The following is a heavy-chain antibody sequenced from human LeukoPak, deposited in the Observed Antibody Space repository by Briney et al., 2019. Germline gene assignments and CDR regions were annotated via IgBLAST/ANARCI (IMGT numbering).Heavy chain of an antibody. Sequence: ASVKVSCKASGYTFTSYGISWVRQAPGQGLEWMGWISAYNGNTNYAQKLQGRVTMTTDTSTSTAYMELSRLRSDDTAVYYCARAGGEGYCSSTSCYEAYSFDYWGQGTLVTVSS. CDR3: ARAGGEGYCSSTSCYEAYSFDY. J-gene: IGHJ4*02. CDR2: ISAYNGNT. CDR1: GYTFTSYG. D-gene: IGHD2-2*01. V-gene: IGHV1-18*01.